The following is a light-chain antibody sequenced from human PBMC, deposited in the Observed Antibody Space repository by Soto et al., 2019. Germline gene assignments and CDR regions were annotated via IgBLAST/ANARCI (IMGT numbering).Light chain of an antibody. CDR1: TSNIGSNA. V-gene: IGLV1-44*01. J-gene: IGLJ3*02. CDR3: AVWDDTLSGLV. Sequence: QSVLTQPLSASGTPGQRVTISCSGSTSNIGSNAVTWYQQFPGTAPKLLIFANHQRPSGVPDRFSGSKSGTSASLAISALQSEDEAHYYCAVWDDTLSGLVFGGGTKLTVL. CDR2: ANH.